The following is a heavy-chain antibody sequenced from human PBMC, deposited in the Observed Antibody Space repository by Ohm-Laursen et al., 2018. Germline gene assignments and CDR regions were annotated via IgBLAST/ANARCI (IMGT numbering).Heavy chain of an antibody. Sequence: TQTLTLTCTVSGFSLSNARMGVSWIRQPPGKALEWLAHIFSNDEKSYSTSPKSRLTITKDTSKNQVVLTMTNMDPVDTATYYCAHQTVEYDSISYWGQGTLVTVSS. V-gene: IGHV2-26*01. CDR3: AHQTVEYDSISY. J-gene: IGHJ4*02. CDR2: IFSNDEK. CDR1: GFSLSNARMG. D-gene: IGHD3-22*01.